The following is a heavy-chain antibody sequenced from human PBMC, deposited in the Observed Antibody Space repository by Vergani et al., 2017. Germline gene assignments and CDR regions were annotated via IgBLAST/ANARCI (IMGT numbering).Heavy chain of an antibody. J-gene: IGHJ3*02. CDR1: GGSISSYY. CDR2: IYYSGST. Sequence: QVQLQESGPGLVKPSETLSLTCTVSGGSISSYYWSWIRQPPGKGLEWIGYIYYSGSTNYNPSLKSRVTISVETSKNQFSLKLSSVTAADTAVYYCASANWGWGNGAFDIWGQGTMVTVSS. D-gene: IGHD7-27*01. V-gene: IGHV4-59*01. CDR3: ASANWGWGNGAFDI.